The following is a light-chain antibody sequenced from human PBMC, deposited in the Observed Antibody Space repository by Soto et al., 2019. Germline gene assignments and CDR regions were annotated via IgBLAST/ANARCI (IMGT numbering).Light chain of an antibody. CDR3: QQRSNWRVT. J-gene: IGKJ4*01. CDR1: ENLRTF. Sequence: EIVLTQSPATLSLSPGERATLSCRATENLRTFLAWYQQKAGQAPRLLIYDASNRATGIPARFSGSGSGTDFTLTISSLEPEDIAVYYCQQRSNWRVTFGGGTKVDIK. CDR2: DAS. V-gene: IGKV3-11*01.